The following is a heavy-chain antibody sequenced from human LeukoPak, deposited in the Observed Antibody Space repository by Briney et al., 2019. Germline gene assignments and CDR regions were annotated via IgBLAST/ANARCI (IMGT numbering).Heavy chain of an antibody. V-gene: IGHV4-39*01. CDR2: IYYTGIA. CDR1: DGSITRSSYY. D-gene: IGHD2-21*02. Sequence: PSETLSLTCTVSDGSITRSSYYWGWIRQTPGERLDWIGSIYYTGIAYYNPSLQGRVTMSVDTSKNQFSLKLNSVTVADTAVYYCARLRVTTGFDYWDQGIPVTVSS. CDR3: ARLRVTTGFDY. J-gene: IGHJ4*02.